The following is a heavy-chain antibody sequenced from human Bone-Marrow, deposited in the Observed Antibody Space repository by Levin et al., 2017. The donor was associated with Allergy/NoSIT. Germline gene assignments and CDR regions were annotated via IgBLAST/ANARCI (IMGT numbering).Heavy chain of an antibody. Sequence: TNYNPSLKSRVTMSVDKSKNQFSLSLTSVTAADTAIYSCARDPAGQRWPLDYWGQGIQVTVSS. V-gene: IGHV4-4*01. CDR2: T. D-gene: IGHD6-19*01. CDR3: ARDPAGQRWPLDY. J-gene: IGHJ4*02.